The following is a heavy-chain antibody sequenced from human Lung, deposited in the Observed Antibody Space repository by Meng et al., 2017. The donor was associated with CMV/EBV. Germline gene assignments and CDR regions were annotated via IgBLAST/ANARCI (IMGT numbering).Heavy chain of an antibody. J-gene: IGHJ6*01. CDR3: ARGGYSDYDVRGSDYYYGMEV. CDR1: GYTFISYG. Sequence: ASXXVSXKASGYTFISYGISWVRQAPGQGLEWMGWISAYNGRTNYAQKFQGRVTMTTDTSTNTAYTELRSLRSDDTAVYFCARGGYSDYDVRGSDYYYGMEVWXQGTXVNGAS. CDR2: ISAYNGRT. V-gene: IGHV1-18*01. D-gene: IGHD5-12*01.